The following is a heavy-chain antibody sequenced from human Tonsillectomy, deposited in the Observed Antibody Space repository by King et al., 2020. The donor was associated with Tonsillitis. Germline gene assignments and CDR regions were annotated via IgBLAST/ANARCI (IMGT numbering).Heavy chain of an antibody. V-gene: IGHV3-13*01. Sequence: VQLVQSGGGLVQPGGSLRLSCAASGFTFSSYDMHWVRQATGKSLEWVSAIGTAGDTYYPGSVKGRFTISRDNAQNSLYLQMNSLRAGDTAVYYCASGGNYYDTSGYYIAFYYRGQGTLVTVSS. D-gene: IGHD3-22*01. CDR3: ASGGNYYDTSGYYIAFYY. CDR1: GFTFSSYD. J-gene: IGHJ4*02. CDR2: IGTAGDT.